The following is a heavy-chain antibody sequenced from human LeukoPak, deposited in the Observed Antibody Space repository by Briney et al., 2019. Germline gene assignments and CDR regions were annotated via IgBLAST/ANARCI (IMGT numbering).Heavy chain of an antibody. CDR1: GGTFSSYA. D-gene: IGHD6-13*01. CDR2: IIPIFGTA. Sequence: GASVKVSCKASGGTFSSYAISWVRQAPGQGLEWMGGIIPIFGTAYYAQKFQGRVTITADKSTSTAYMELSSLRSEDTAVYYCARTRSSSSSWYGQFDYWGQGTLVTVSS. CDR3: ARTRSSSSSWYGQFDY. V-gene: IGHV1-69*06. J-gene: IGHJ4*02.